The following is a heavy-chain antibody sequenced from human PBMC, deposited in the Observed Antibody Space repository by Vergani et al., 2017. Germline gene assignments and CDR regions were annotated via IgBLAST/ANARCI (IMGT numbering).Heavy chain of an antibody. D-gene: IGHD5-24*01. V-gene: IGHV1-2*02. CDR3: ARADLTSRDGYNSVDY. Sequence: QVQLVQSGAEVKKPGASVKVSCKASGYTFTGYYMHWVRQAPGQGLEWMGWINPNSSGTNYAQKFQGRVTMTRDTSISTAYMELSRLRSDDTAVYYCARADLTSRDGYNSVDYWGQGTLVTVSS. CDR2: INPNSSGT. J-gene: IGHJ4*02. CDR1: GYTFTGYY.